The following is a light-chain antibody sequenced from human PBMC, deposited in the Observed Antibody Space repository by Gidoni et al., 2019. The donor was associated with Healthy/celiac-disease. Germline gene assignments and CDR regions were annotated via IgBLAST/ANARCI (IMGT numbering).Light chain of an antibody. J-gene: IGKJ4*01. CDR1: QGISNY. CDR3: QKYNSAPL. Sequence: DIQMPQSPSSLSTSVGDRVTITCRASQGISNYLAWYQQKPGKDPKLLIYAASTLQSGVPSRFSGSGSGTDFTLTISSLQPEDVATYYCQKYNSAPLFGEGTKVEIK. V-gene: IGKV1-27*01. CDR2: AAS.